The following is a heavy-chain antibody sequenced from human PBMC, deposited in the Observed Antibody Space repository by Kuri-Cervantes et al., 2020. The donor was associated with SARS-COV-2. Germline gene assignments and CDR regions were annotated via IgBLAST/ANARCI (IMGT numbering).Heavy chain of an antibody. Sequence: SQTLSLTCDVYGDSVSGYYWSWIRQSPGKGLEWIGEINHSGTITDNPSLKSRVTISVDTSKNQFSLKMRSVTAADTAVYYCARGVGSPRRRSSYGYRPYNWFDPWGQGTLVTVSS. D-gene: IGHD5-18*01. CDR1: GDSVSGYY. V-gene: IGHV4-34*01. CDR2: INHSGTI. CDR3: ARGVGSPRRRSSYGYRPYNWFDP. J-gene: IGHJ5*02.